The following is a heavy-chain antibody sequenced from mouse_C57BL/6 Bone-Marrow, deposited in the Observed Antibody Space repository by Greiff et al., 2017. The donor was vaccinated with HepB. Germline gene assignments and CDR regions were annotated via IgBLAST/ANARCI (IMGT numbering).Heavy chain of an antibody. Sequence: QVQLQQPGAELVKPGASVKMSCKASGYTFTSYWITWVKQRPGQGLEWIGDIYPGSGSTNYNEKFKSKATLTVDTSSSPAYMQLSSLTSEDSAVYYCARYYYGRPLAMDYWGQGTSVTVSS. CDR1: GYTFTSYW. D-gene: IGHD1-1*01. CDR2: IYPGSGST. CDR3: ARYYYGRPLAMDY. V-gene: IGHV1-55*01. J-gene: IGHJ4*01.